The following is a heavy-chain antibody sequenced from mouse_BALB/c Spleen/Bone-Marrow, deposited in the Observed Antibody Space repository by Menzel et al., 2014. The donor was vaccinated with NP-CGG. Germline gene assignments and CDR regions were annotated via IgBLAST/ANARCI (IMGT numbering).Heavy chain of an antibody. Sequence: EVHLVESGGGLVKPGGSLKLSCAASGSTFSDYYMYWVRQTPEKRPEWVATINDGGSYTYYPDSVKGRFTISRDNAKNNLYLQMSSLKSEDTAMYYCVLRWFAYWGQGTLVTVSA. CDR2: INDGGSYT. D-gene: IGHD1-1*01. J-gene: IGHJ3*01. V-gene: IGHV5-4*02. CDR1: GSTFSDYY. CDR3: VLRWFAY.